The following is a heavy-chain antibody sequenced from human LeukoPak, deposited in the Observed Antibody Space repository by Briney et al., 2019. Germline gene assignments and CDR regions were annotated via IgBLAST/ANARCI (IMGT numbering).Heavy chain of an antibody. D-gene: IGHD2-15*01. CDR1: GFTVSSNY. Sequence: GGSLRLSCAASGFTVSSNYMSWVRQAPGKGLEWVSVIYSGGSTYYADSVKGRFTISRDNSKNTLYLQMNSLRAEDTAVYYCARDSCSGGTCYFGCWGQGTLVTVSS. V-gene: IGHV3-53*01. J-gene: IGHJ4*02. CDR2: IYSGGST. CDR3: ARDSCSGGTCYFGC.